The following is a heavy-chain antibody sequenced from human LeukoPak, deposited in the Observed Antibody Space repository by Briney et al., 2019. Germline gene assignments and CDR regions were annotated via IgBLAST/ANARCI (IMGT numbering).Heavy chain of an antibody. CDR3: ATDGRGITMVRPPSFDY. Sequence: GASVKVSCKASGYTFTDSFMHWVHQAPGKGLEWMGRVDPEDGETIYAENFQGRVSITTDTSTDTAYMELSSLRSEDTAVYYCATDGRGITMVRPPSFDYWGQGTLVTVSS. CDR2: VDPEDGET. J-gene: IGHJ4*02. V-gene: IGHV1-69-2*01. D-gene: IGHD3-10*01. CDR1: GYTFTDSF.